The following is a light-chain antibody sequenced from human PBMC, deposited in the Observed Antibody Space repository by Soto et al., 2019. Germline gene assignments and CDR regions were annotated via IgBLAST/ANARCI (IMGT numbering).Light chain of an antibody. CDR3: SSYSTMGTYV. Sequence: QSVLTRPASVSGSPGQSITISCTGTSSDVGRYDYVSWYQQHPGKAPKLMVSEVSHRPSGVSNRFSGSKSGNTASLTISGLQAEDEADYYCSSYSTMGTYVFGAGTKATVL. J-gene: IGLJ1*01. CDR1: SSDVGRYDY. V-gene: IGLV2-14*01. CDR2: EVS.